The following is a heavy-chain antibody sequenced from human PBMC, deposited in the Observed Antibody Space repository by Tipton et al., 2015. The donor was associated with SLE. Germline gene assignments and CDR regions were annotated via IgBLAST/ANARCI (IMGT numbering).Heavy chain of an antibody. V-gene: IGHV4-30-2*01. Sequence: TLSLTCAVSGGSISSGGYSWSWIRQPPGKGLEWIGCIYHSGSTNYIPSLKSRVTISVDTSKNQFSLKLSSVTAADTAVYYCARETSVYAFDIWGQGTMVTVSS. J-gene: IGHJ3*02. CDR3: ARETSVYAFDI. CDR2: IYHSGST. CDR1: GGSISSGGYS. D-gene: IGHD5/OR15-5a*01.